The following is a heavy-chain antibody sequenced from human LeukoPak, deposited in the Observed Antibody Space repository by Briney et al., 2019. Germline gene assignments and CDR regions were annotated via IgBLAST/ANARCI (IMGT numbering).Heavy chain of an antibody. J-gene: IGHJ4*02. CDR3: AKRLHSSGWYEDY. V-gene: IGHV3-23*01. D-gene: IGHD6-19*01. CDR1: GFTFSSYA. CDR2: ISGSGGST. Sequence: GGSLRLSCAASGFTFSSYAMSWVRQAPGKGLEWVSAISGSGGSTYYAGSVKGWFTISRDNSKNTLYLQMNSLRAEDTAVYYCAKRLHSSGWYEDYWGQGTLVTVSS.